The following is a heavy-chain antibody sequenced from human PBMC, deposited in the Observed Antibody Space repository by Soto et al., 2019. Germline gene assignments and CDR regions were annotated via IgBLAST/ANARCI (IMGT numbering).Heavy chain of an antibody. D-gene: IGHD3-22*01. CDR2: IYHSGST. V-gene: IGHV4-38-2*01. CDR3: ARGLQYYYDSSGYYYPLDY. J-gene: IGHJ4*02. CDR1: GYSISSGYY. Sequence: SETLSLTCAVSGYSISSGYYWGWIRQPPGKGLEWIGSIYHSGSTNYNPSLKSRVTISVETSKNQFSLKLSSVTAADTAVYYCARGLQYYYDSSGYYYPLDYWGQGTLVTVSS.